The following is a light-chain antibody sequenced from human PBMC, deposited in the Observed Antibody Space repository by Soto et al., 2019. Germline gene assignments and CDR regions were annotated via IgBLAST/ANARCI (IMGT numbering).Light chain of an antibody. V-gene: IGKV1-5*01. CDR2: DAS. CDR1: QNIGSW. J-gene: IGKJ1*01. Sequence: DIQMTRSPSTLSASVGDRVTITCRASQNIGSWLAWYQQISGRAPNLLIYDASSLQSGVPSRFSGSGSGTEFTLTISSLQPDDFATYYCQQYNTYSWTFGQET. CDR3: QQYNTYSWT.